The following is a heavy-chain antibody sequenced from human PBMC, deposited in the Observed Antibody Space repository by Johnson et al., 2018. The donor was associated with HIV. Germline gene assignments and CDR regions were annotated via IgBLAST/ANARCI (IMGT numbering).Heavy chain of an antibody. V-gene: IGHV3-30*14. J-gene: IGHJ3*02. CDR1: GFTFSSYA. D-gene: IGHD3-10*01. Sequence: QVQLVESGGGVVRPGGSLRLSCAASGFTFSSYAMHWVRQAPGKGLEWVAVIYSGGSTYYADSVKGRFTISRDNSKNTVYLQMNSLRGEDTAVYYCARDRGLDAFDIWGQGTMVTVSS. CDR2: IYSGGST. CDR3: ARDRGLDAFDI.